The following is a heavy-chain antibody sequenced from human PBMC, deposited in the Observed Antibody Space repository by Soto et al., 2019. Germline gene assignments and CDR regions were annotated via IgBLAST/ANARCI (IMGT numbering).Heavy chain of an antibody. CDR3: ARINWSTRGSSSDT. D-gene: IGHD6-6*01. CDR1: GFNVAGKY. V-gene: IGHV3-53*01. Sequence: GGSLRLSCAASGFNVAGKYMSWVRQAPGKGLEWVSVIYSGGQIYYAGSVKGRFTISIDNSKNTVNLDMNALRAEDTATYYCARINWSTRGSSSDTWGQGSLVTVSS. J-gene: IGHJ5*02. CDR2: IYSGGQI.